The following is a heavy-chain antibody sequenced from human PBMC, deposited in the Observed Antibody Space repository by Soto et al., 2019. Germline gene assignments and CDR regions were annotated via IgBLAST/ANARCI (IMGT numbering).Heavy chain of an antibody. CDR1: GGSISSSSYY. CDR2: IYYSGST. V-gene: IGHV4-39*01. Sequence: PSETLSLTCTVSGGSISSSSYYWGWIRQPPGKGLEWIGSIYYSGSTYYNPSLKSRVTISVDTSKNQFSLKLSSVTAADTAVYYCARLASGWYFDYWGQGTLVTVSS. CDR3: ARLASGWYFDY. D-gene: IGHD6-19*01. J-gene: IGHJ4*02.